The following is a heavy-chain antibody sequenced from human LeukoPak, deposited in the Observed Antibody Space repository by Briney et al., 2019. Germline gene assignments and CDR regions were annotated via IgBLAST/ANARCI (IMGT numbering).Heavy chain of an antibody. CDR2: INPSGGST. CDR1: GYTFTSYY. V-gene: IGHV1-46*01. Sequence: ASVKVSFKASGYTFTSYYMHWVRQAPGQGLEWMGIINPSGGSTSYAQKFQGRVTMTRDMSTSTVYMELSSLRSEDTAVYYCARDSPQYCSSTSCYNGFDYWGQGTLVTVSS. J-gene: IGHJ4*02. D-gene: IGHD2-2*02. CDR3: ARDSPQYCSSTSCYNGFDY.